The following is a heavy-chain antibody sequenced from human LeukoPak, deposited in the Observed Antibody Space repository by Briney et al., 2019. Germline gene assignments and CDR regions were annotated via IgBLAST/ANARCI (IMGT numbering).Heavy chain of an antibody. CDR1: GFTFDDCG. CDR2: INWNGGGT. CDR3: ARNYGGNSGNDY. V-gene: IGHV3-20*04. D-gene: IGHD4-23*01. J-gene: IGHJ4*02. Sequence: GGSLRLSCAASGFTFDDCGMSWVRQAPGKGLEWVSGINWNGGGTGYADSVKGRFTISRDNAKNSLYLQMNSLRAEDTALYYCARNYGGNSGNDYWGQGTLVTVSS.